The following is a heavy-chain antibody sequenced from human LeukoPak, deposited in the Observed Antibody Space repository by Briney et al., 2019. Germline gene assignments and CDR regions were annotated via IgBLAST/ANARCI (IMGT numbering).Heavy chain of an antibody. Sequence: PGGSLRLSCAASGFTVSSNYMSWVRQAPGKGLEWVSVIYSGGSTYYADSVEGGFIISSDNSKNTLYLQMNSLRAEDAAVYYCGTSRPPSRLSIPDHFYNCGQGTPGTVSS. V-gene: IGHV3-66*01. CDR2: IYSGGST. J-gene: IGHJ4*02. CDR3: GTSRPPSRLSIPDHFYN. CDR1: GFTVSSNY. D-gene: IGHD3-16*02.